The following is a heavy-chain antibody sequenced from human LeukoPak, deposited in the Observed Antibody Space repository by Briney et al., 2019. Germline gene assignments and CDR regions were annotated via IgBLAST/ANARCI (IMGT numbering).Heavy chain of an antibody. V-gene: IGHV3-23*01. Sequence: GGSLRLSCAASGFTFNRYNMNWVRRTPGKGLEWVAATSSSDAGTYHADSVRGRFTISRDNSKNTLYLQMNSLRAEDAAVYFCAKAPVTSCRGAYCYPFDSWGQGTLVTVSS. D-gene: IGHD2-21*01. J-gene: IGHJ4*02. CDR2: TSSSDAGT. CDR1: GFTFNRYN. CDR3: AKAPVTSCRGAYCYPFDS.